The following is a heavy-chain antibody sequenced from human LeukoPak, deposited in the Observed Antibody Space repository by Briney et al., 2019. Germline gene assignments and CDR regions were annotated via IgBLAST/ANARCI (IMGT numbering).Heavy chain of an antibody. Sequence: SGGSLRLSCAASGFTFSSYWMSWVRQAPGKGLEWVANIKQDGSEKHYVDSVKGRFTISRDNAKNSLYLQMNSLRAEDTALYYCARARDYDILTGYYNARHYYYYYMDVWGKGTTVTVSS. D-gene: IGHD3-9*01. CDR3: ARARDYDILTGYYNARHYYYYYMDV. CDR1: GFTFSSYW. J-gene: IGHJ6*03. V-gene: IGHV3-7*03. CDR2: IKQDGSEK.